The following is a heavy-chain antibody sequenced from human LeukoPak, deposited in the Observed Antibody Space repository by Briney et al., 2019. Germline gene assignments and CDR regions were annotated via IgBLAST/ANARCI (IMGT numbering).Heavy chain of an antibody. CDR2: IRSKTYGGTA. CDR3: ARAMSWEALDY. D-gene: IGHD1-26*01. J-gene: IGHJ4*02. Sequence: GRSLRLSCAGSGFTFGDYAVSWFRKGPGKGLEWVAHIRSKTYGGTADYAASVKGRVSISRDDSKGIAYLQMDSLKSEDKAVYYCARAMSWEALDYWGQGTQVTVSS. V-gene: IGHV3-49*03. CDR1: GFTFGDYA.